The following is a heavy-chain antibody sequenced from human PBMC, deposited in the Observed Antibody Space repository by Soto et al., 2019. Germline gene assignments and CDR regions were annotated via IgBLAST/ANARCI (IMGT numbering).Heavy chain of an antibody. CDR1: GFTFSSYA. CDR2: ISGSGGST. D-gene: IGHD6-6*01. J-gene: IGHJ4*02. CDR3: AKDLYSSSSVSYGDY. Sequence: PGGSLRLSCAASGFTFSSYAMSWVRQAPGKGLEWVSAISGSGGSTYYADSVKGRFTISRDNSKNTLYLQMNSLRAEDTAVYYCAKDLYSSSSVSYGDYWGQGTLVTVSS. V-gene: IGHV3-23*01.